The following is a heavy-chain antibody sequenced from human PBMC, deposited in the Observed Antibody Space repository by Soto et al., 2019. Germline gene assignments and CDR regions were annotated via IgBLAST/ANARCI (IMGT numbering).Heavy chain of an antibody. Sequence: SETLSLTCAFSGCSISSSNWWSWVRQPPGKGLEWIGEIYHSGSTNYNPSLKSRVTISVDKSKNQFSLKLSSVTAADTAVYYRARRHIVVVTAAGDAFDIWGQGTMVTVSS. CDR1: GCSISSSNW. J-gene: IGHJ3*02. V-gene: IGHV4-4*02. D-gene: IGHD2-21*02. CDR3: ARRHIVVVTAAGDAFDI. CDR2: IYHSGST.